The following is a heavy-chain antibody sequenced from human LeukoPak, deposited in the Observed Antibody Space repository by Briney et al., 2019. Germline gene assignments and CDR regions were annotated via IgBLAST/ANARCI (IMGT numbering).Heavy chain of an antibody. V-gene: IGHV1-69*06. Sequence: AASVKVSCKASGGTFSSYAISWVRQAPGQGLEWMGGIIPIFGTANYAQKFQGRVTITADKSTSTAYMELSRLRSDDTAVYYCARDRLSPLDWFDPWGQGTLVTVSS. CDR2: IIPIFGTA. D-gene: IGHD3-16*01. CDR3: ARDRLSPLDWFDP. J-gene: IGHJ5*02. CDR1: GGTFSSYA.